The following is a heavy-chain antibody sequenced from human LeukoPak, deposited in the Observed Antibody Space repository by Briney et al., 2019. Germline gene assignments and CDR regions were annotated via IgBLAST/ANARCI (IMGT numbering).Heavy chain of an antibody. Sequence: PSETLSLTCTVSGGSISSYYWSWIRQPPGKGLEWIGYIYYSGSTSYNPSLKSRVTISVDTSKNQFSLKLSSVTAADTAVYYCARKSQYYDILTGYYAEGYFDYWGQGTLVTVSS. J-gene: IGHJ4*02. V-gene: IGHV4-59*08. D-gene: IGHD3-9*01. CDR3: ARKSQYYDILTGYYAEGYFDY. CDR2: IYYSGST. CDR1: GGSISSYY.